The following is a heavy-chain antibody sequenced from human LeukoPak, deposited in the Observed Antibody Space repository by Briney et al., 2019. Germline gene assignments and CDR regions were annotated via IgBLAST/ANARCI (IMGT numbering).Heavy chain of an antibody. J-gene: IGHJ4*02. V-gene: IGHV3-9*01. CDR3: AKDHGYSSSWYDY. CDR1: GFTFDDYG. Sequence: GRSLRLSCEASGFTFDDYGMHWVRQAPGKGLEWVSTISWNSASVGYVDSVKGRFTISRDNAKKTLYLQMNSLRPEDTALYYCAKDHGYSSSWYDYWGQGTLVTVSS. D-gene: IGHD6-13*01. CDR2: ISWNSASV.